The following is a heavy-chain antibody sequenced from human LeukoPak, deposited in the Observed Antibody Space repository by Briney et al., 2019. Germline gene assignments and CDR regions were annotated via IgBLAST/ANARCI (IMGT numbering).Heavy chain of an antibody. V-gene: IGHV1-46*01. CDR1: GYTFTSYY. CDR3: ATGPYDSSGYHHDAFDI. CDR2: INPSGGST. Sequence: ASVKVSCKASGYTFTSYYMHWVRQAPGQGLEWMGIINPSGGSTIYAQKFQGRVTMTEDTSTDTAYMELSSLRSEDTAVYYCATGPYDSSGYHHDAFDIWGQGTMVTVSS. J-gene: IGHJ3*02. D-gene: IGHD3-22*01.